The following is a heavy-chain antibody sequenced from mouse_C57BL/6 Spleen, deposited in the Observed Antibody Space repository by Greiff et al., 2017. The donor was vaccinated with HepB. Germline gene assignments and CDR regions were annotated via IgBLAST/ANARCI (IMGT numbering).Heavy chain of an antibody. J-gene: IGHJ3*01. CDR1: GYTFTSYW. CDR3: ARSDPSYGSSYEFAY. CDR2: IHPNSGST. D-gene: IGHD1-1*01. V-gene: IGHV1-64*01. Sequence: QVQLQQPGAELVKPGASVKLSCKASGYTFTSYWMHWVKQRPGQGLEWIGMIHPNSGSTNYNEKFKSKATLTVDKYSSTAYMQISSLASEDSAVYYGARSDPSYGSSYEFAYWGQGTLVTVSA.